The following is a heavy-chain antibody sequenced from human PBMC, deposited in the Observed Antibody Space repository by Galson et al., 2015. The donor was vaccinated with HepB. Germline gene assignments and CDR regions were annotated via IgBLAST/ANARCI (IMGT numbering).Heavy chain of an antibody. CDR2: ISRSSSHI. CDR3: ATRGCYYFLAGKDFDS. D-gene: IGHD3-22*01. CDR1: GFTFSFCT. Sequence: SLRLSCAASGFTFSFCTMNWVRQAPGKGLEWVSSISRSSSHIYYVDSVKGRFIISRDNAKNSLYLQMNSLRAEDTAVYFCATRGCYYFLAGKDFDSWGQGTLVTGPS. V-gene: IGHV3-21*01. J-gene: IGHJ4*02.